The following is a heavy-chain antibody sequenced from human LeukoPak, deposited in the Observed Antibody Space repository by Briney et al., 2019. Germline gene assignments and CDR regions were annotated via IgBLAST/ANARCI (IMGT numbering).Heavy chain of an antibody. V-gene: IGHV1-18*01. CDR1: GYTFTSYG. CDR3: ARDVRKGYYYDSSGYYYFDY. Sequence: ASVKVSCKASGYTFTSYGISWVRQAPGQGLEWMGWISAYNGNTNYAHKLQDRVTMTTDTSTSTAYMELRSLRSDDTAVYYCARDVRKGYYYDSSGYYYFDYWGQGTLVTVSS. J-gene: IGHJ4*02. D-gene: IGHD3-22*01. CDR2: ISAYNGNT.